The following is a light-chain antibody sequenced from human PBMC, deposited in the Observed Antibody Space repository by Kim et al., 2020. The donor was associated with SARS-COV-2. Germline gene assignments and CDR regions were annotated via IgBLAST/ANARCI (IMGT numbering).Light chain of an antibody. V-gene: IGKV3-11*01. CDR2: DAS. CDR3: QQRGN. CDR1: QSVGTY. Sequence: ATLCLTPGETPTLSCRASQSVGTYLAWYQQKPGQAPRLLIYDASKRATGIPARFRGSGSGTDFTLTIGTLEPEDSAVYYCQQRGNFGQGTRLEIK. J-gene: IGKJ5*01.